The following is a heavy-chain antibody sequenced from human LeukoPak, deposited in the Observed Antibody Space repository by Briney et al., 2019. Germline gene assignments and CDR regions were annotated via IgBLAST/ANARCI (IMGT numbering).Heavy chain of an antibody. D-gene: IGHD6-13*01. J-gene: IGHJ1*01. CDR1: GFTLSSYA. V-gene: IGHV3-30-3*01. CDR3: AREPRSSSQQLPRAEYFQH. Sequence: PGRSLRLSCAASGFTLSSYAMHWVRQAPGKGLGGVAVISYDGSNKYYADSVKGRFTLSRDNSKNTLYLQMNSLRAEDTAVYCCAREPRSSSQQLPRAEYFQHWGQGTLVTVSS. CDR2: ISYDGSNK.